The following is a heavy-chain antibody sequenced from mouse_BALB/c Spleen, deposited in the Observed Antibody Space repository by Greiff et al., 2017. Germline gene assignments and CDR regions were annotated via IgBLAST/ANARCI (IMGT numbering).Heavy chain of an antibody. CDR1: GYSFTDYI. D-gene: IGHD1-1*01. CDR2: INPYYGST. Sequence: VQLQQPGPELVKPGASVKISCKASGYSFTDYIMLWVKQSHGKSLEWIGNINPYYGSTSYNLKFKGKATLTVDKSSSTAYMQLNSLTSEDSAVYYCARSITTVLDYGGQGTTLTVSS. J-gene: IGHJ2*01. CDR3: ARSITTVLDY. V-gene: IGHV1-39*01.